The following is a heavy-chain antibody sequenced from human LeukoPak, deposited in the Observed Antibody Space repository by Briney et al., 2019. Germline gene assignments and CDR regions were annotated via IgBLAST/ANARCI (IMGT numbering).Heavy chain of an antibody. J-gene: IGHJ4*02. CDR2: INHSGST. CDR3: ARRIGYYDSS. D-gene: IGHD3-22*01. V-gene: IGHV4-34*01. CDR1: GFTFNKYA. Sequence: TGGSLRLSCAASGFTFNKYAMSWIRQPPGKGLEWIGEINHSGSTNYNPSLKSRVTISVDTSKNQFSLKLSSVTAADTAVYYCARRIGYYDSSWGQGTLVTVSS.